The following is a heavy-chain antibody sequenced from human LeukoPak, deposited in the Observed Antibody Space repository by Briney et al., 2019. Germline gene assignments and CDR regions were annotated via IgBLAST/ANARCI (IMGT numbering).Heavy chain of an antibody. Sequence: GGSLRLSCAGSGFTFNAYAMSWVRQPPGKGLEWVSGIGGSGFRTYYADSVKGRFTISRDNSQNTLYLQMNSLRAEDTAVYYCAKCRGYSYAFPDAFDIWGQGTVVTISS. CDR2: IGGSGFRT. CDR1: GFTFNAYA. J-gene: IGHJ3*02. CDR3: AKCRGYSYAFPDAFDI. V-gene: IGHV3-23*01. D-gene: IGHD5-18*01.